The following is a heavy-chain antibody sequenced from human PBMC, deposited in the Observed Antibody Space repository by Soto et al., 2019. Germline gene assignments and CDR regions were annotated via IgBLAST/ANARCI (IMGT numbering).Heavy chain of an antibody. J-gene: IGHJ6*02. CDR3: ARALWASRVVVAARGMDV. D-gene: IGHD2-15*01. CDR2: IYYSGST. Sequence: PSETLSLTCTVSGGSISSGGYYWSWIRQHPGKGLEWIGYIYYSGSTYYNPSLKSRVTISVDTSKNQFSLKLSSVTAADTAVYYCARALWASRVVVAARGMDVWGQGTTVTVSS. V-gene: IGHV4-31*03. CDR1: GGSISSGGYY.